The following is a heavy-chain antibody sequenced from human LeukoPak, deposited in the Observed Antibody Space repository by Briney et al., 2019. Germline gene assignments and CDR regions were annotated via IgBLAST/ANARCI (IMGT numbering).Heavy chain of an antibody. Sequence: ASVKVSCKASGYTFTSFGISWVRQAPGQGLEWMGWISAYNGNRNSVQKFQGRVTMTTDISTTTAYMELRSLRSDDTAVYYCARDLGVDSSMIFFGYWGQGTVVTVSS. D-gene: IGHD3/OR15-3a*01. V-gene: IGHV1-18*01. CDR3: ARDLGVDSSMIFFGY. CDR1: GYTFTSFG. J-gene: IGHJ4*02. CDR2: ISAYNGNR.